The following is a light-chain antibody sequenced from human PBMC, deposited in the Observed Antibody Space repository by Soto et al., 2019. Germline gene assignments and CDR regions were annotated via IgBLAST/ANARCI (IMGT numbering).Light chain of an antibody. CDR1: QSMSLS. CDR2: KAS. CDR3: QQYRYFPWT. V-gene: IGKV1-5*03. J-gene: IGKJ1*01. Sequence: DIQMTQSPSTLSASVGDRVTITCRASQSMSLSLAWHQQKPGKAPKPLMYKASSLESGAPSRFSGSGSGTEFTLTISSLQPDDFATYYCQQYRYFPWTFGQGTKVEIK.